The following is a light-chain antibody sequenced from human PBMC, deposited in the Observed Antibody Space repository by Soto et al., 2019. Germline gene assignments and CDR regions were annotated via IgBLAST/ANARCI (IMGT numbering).Light chain of an antibody. Sequence: EVVMTQSPATLSVSPRERATLSCRASQSVSSNLAWYQQNPGQAPRLLIFGASTRATGIPARFSGSGSGIEFTLTISSLQSEDFAVYYCQQYNNWPLYTFGQGTKLEIK. CDR2: GAS. CDR3: QQYNNWPLYT. CDR1: QSVSSN. J-gene: IGKJ2*01. V-gene: IGKV3D-15*01.